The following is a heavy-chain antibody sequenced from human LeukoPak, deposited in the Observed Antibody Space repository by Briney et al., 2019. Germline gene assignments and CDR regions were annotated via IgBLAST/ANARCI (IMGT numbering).Heavy chain of an antibody. CDR2: IYPGDSDT. V-gene: IGHV5-51*01. CDR3: ARSRYDSSGYHFQH. Sequence: GASLQISCKGSGYIFTSYWIGWVRQLPGKGLGWMGIIYPGDSDTRYSPSFQGQVTISADKSISTAYLQWSSLKASDTAMYYCARSRYDSSGYHFQHWGQGTLVTISS. CDR1: GYIFTSYW. D-gene: IGHD3-22*01. J-gene: IGHJ1*01.